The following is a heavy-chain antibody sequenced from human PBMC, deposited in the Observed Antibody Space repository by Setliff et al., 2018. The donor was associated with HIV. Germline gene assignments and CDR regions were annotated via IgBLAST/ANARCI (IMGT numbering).Heavy chain of an antibody. CDR1: GGSISSHC. V-gene: IGHV4-59*08. J-gene: IGHJ6*02. Sequence: SETLSLTCTVSGGSISSHCWSWIRQSPGKALEWIGRIYSNGNTDYNPSLKSRATISVDTSKNQFSLKLSSATAADTAVYYCARRLQFLEFLHGVGGLDVWGQGTTVTVS. D-gene: IGHD3-3*01. CDR2: IYSNGNT. CDR3: ARRLQFLEFLHGVGGLDV.